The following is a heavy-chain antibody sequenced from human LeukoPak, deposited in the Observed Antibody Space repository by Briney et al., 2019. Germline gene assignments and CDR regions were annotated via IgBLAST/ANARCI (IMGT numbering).Heavy chain of an antibody. CDR2: ISYDGTKK. CDR1: GFTFSLYA. V-gene: IGHV3-30-3*01. CDR3: ASREDTPHLPDF. D-gene: IGHD5-18*01. J-gene: IGHJ4*02. Sequence: PGGSLRLSCAASGFTFSLYAMHWVRQAPGKGLEWVAVISYDGTKKYYADSVKGRFTISRDNSKNTLYLQMNSLRAEDTAVYYCASREDTPHLPDFWGQGTLVTVSS.